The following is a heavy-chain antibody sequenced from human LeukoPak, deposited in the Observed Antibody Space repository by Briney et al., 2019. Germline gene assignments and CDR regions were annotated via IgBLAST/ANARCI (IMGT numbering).Heavy chain of an antibody. D-gene: IGHD3-9*01. CDR1: GGPLSGNF. J-gene: IGHJ6*02. CDR2: ISHSGST. Sequence: NPSETLSLTCAAYGGPLSGNFWSWIRQPPGKGLEWIGEISHSGSTNYSPSLKSRLTISVDTSKNQFSLRLSSVTAADTAVYYCARGHTLGGYYKQKYYYYGMDVWGQGTTVTVSS. V-gene: IGHV4-34*01. CDR3: ARGHTLGGYYKQKYYYYGMDV.